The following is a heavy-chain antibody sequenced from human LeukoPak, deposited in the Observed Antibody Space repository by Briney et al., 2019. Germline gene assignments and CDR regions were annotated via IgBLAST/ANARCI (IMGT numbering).Heavy chain of an antibody. CDR1: GFTFSSYG. Sequence: PGRSLRLSCAASGFTFSSYGMHWVRQAPGKGLEWVAVISYDGSNKYYADSVKGRFTISRDNSKNTLYLQMNSLRAEDTAVYYCAKDFPRDGYALDHDAFDIWGQGTMATVSS. CDR2: ISYDGSNK. V-gene: IGHV3-30*18. D-gene: IGHD5-24*01. CDR3: AKDFPRDGYALDHDAFDI. J-gene: IGHJ3*02.